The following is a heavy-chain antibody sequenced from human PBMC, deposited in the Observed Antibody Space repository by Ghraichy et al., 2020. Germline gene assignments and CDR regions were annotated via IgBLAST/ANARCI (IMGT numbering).Heavy chain of an antibody. V-gene: IGHV5-51*01. Sequence: GESLNISCKGSGYIFTNYWIGWVRQMPGKGLEWMGIIYPGDSDTRYSPSFQGQVTISADKSISTAYLQWSSLKASDTAMYYCARHGGGPPDCSSTSCPDIVVLVAAHVDWDGVDVWGQGTTVTVSS. CDR1: GYIFTNYW. CDR3: ARHGGGPPDCSSTSCPDIVVLVAAHVDWDGVDV. D-gene: IGHD2-2*01. CDR2: IYPGDSDT. J-gene: IGHJ6*02.